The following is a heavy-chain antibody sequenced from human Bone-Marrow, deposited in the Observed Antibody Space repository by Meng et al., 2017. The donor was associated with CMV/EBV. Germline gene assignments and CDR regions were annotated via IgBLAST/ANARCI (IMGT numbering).Heavy chain of an antibody. CDR3: ASITIFGKYVDY. Sequence: GSLRLSCTVSGGSISSSSYYWGWIRQPPGKGLEWIGSIYYSGSTYYNPSLKSRVTISVDTSKNQFSLKLSSVTAADTAVYYCASITIFGKYVDYWGQGTLATVSS. D-gene: IGHD3-3*01. CDR2: IYYSGST. J-gene: IGHJ4*02. CDR1: GGSISSSSYY. V-gene: IGHV4-39*07.